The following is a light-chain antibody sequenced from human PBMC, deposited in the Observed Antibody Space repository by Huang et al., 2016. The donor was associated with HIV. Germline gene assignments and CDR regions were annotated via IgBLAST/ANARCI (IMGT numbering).Light chain of an antibody. V-gene: IGKV3-15*01. J-gene: IGKJ1*01. CDR2: GAS. Sequence: EIVMTQSPATLSVSPGERATLSCRASQSVGTNLAWYQQKPGQAPRLLIYGASSRANGMTGRFIASGSETEFTLTISSLQSEDFAVYYCQQYNNRPPWTFGQGTKVEIK. CDR3: QQYNNRPPWT. CDR1: QSVGTN.